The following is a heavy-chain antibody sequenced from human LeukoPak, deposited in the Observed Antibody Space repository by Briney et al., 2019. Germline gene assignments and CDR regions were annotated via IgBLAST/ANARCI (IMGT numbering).Heavy chain of an antibody. CDR2: IKSKIDGGTT. D-gene: IGHD6-13*01. CDR1: GFTFSSYA. J-gene: IGHJ4*02. Sequence: NPGGSLRLSCAASGFTFSSYAMSWVRQAPGKGLEWVGRIKSKIDGGTTDYAAPVEGSFTISRDDSKDTLYLQMNSLKTEDTAVYYCTTYYSRVQYYFDYWGQGTLVTVSS. V-gene: IGHV3-15*01. CDR3: TTYYSRVQYYFDY.